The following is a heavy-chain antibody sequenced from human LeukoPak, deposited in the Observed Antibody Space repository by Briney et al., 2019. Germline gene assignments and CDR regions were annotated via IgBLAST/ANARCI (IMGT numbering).Heavy chain of an antibody. CDR1: GGTFSSYA. Sequence: ASVKVSCKASGGTFSSYAISWVRQAPGQGLEWMGGTIPIFGTANYAQKFQGRVTITADESTSTAYMELSSLRSEDTAVYYCARDEGYCTNGVCSYFDYWGQGTLVTVSS. J-gene: IGHJ4*02. V-gene: IGHV1-69*13. D-gene: IGHD2-8*01. CDR2: TIPIFGTA. CDR3: ARDEGYCTNGVCSYFDY.